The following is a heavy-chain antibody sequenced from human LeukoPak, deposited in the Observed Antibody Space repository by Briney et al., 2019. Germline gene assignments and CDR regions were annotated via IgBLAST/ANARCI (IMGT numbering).Heavy chain of an antibody. CDR1: GYTFTSYC. V-gene: IGHV1-18*01. D-gene: IGHD3-10*01. Sequence: GASVEVSCKASGYTFTSYCISWVRQAPGQGLEWMGWISAYNGNTNYAQELQGRVTMTTDTSTTTAYMELRSLRSDDTAVYYCARDPYYFGSGSYFSASYFDSWGQGTLVTVSS. CDR3: ARDPYYFGSGSYFSASYFDS. CDR2: ISAYNGNT. J-gene: IGHJ4*02.